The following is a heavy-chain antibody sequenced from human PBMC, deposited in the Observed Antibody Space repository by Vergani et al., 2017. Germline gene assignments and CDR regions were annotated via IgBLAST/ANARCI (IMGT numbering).Heavy chain of an antibody. CDR3: ARGPIWFGATDY. J-gene: IGHJ4*02. V-gene: IGHV4-34*01. CDR1: GGSFSGYY. D-gene: IGHD3-10*01. CDR2: INHSGST. Sequence: QVQLQQWGAGLLKPSETLSLTCAVYGGSFSGYYWSWIRQPPGKGLEWIGEINHSGSTNYNPSLKSRVTISVDTSKNQFSLKLSSVTAADTAVYYCARGPIWFGATDYWGQGTLVTVSS.